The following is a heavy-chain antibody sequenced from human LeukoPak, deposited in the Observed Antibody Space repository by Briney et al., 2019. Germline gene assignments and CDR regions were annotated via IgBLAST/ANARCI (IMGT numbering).Heavy chain of an antibody. D-gene: IGHD5-18*01. Sequence: SVKVSCKASGYTFTSYDISWVRQAPGQGLEWMGGIIPIFGTANYAQKFQGRVTITADESTSTAYMELSSLRSEDTAVYYCARDDGYSYGGGFDYWGQGTLVTVSS. CDR1: GYTFTSYD. V-gene: IGHV1-69*13. J-gene: IGHJ4*02. CDR2: IIPIFGTA. CDR3: ARDDGYSYGGGFDY.